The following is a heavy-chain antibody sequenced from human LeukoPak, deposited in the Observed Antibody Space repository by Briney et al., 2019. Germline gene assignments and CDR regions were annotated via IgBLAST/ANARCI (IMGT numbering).Heavy chain of an antibody. J-gene: IGHJ4*02. CDR3: AKDRETTASGTFDY. Sequence: GRSLRLSCAASGFTFSNYGMHCVRQAPGRGLEWVAGISEDGINKYYADSVKARFTISRDNSNNTLFLQMNNLRADDTAVYYCAKDRETTASGTFDYWGQGALVIVSS. V-gene: IGHV3-30*18. CDR2: ISEDGINK. CDR1: GFTFSNYG. D-gene: IGHD6-13*01.